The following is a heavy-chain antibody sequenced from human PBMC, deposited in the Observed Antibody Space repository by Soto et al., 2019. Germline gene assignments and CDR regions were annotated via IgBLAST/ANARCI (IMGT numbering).Heavy chain of an antibody. Sequence: QVQLVESGGGVVQPGRSLRLSCAASGFTFSSYGMHWVRQAPGKGLEWVAVIWYDGSNKYYADSVKGRFTISRDNSKNTRDLQMNSLRAEDTAVYYCARDTTRAMLRIYYGMDVWGQGTTVTVSS. J-gene: IGHJ6*02. CDR1: GFTFSSYG. V-gene: IGHV3-33*01. CDR2: IWYDGSNK. D-gene: IGHD3-10*01. CDR3: ARDTTRAMLRIYYGMDV.